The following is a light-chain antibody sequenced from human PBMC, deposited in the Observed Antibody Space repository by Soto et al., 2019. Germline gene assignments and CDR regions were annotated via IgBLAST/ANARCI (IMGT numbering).Light chain of an antibody. CDR1: QSVSSY. J-gene: IGKJ1*01. CDR3: QERSNRPRT. CDR2: DAS. V-gene: IGKV3-11*01. Sequence: EIVLTQSPATLSLSPGERATLSCRASQSVSSYLAWYQQKPGQAPRLLIYDASNRATGIPARFSGRGSGTDFTLTISSLEPENFAVYYCQERSNRPRTFGQGNKVEIK.